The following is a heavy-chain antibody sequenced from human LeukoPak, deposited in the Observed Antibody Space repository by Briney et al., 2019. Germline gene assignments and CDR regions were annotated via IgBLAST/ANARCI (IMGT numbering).Heavy chain of an antibody. Sequence: GGSLRLSCAASGFTFSSYAMHWVRQAPGKGLEYVSAISSNGGSTYYANSVKGRFTISRDNSKNTLYLQMGSLRAEDMAVYYSARAGDDYSTLLDYWGQGTLVTVSS. CDR1: GFTFSSYA. J-gene: IGHJ4*02. D-gene: IGHD5-24*01. V-gene: IGHV3-64*01. CDR3: ARAGDDYSTLLDY. CDR2: ISSNGGST.